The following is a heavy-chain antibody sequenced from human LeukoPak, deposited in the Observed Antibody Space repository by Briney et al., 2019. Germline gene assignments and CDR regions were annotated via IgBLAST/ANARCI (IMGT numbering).Heavy chain of an antibody. CDR1: GGSISSSSYY. V-gene: IGHV4-61*05. J-gene: IGHJ4*02. D-gene: IGHD6-19*01. CDR3: AGVAVAGTSFDY. Sequence: SETLSLTCTVSGGSISSSSYYWSWIRQPPGKGLEWIVYIYYSGSTNYNPSLKSRVTISVDTSKNQFSLKLSSVTAADTAVYYCAGVAVAGTSFDYWGQGTLVTVSS. CDR2: IYYSGST.